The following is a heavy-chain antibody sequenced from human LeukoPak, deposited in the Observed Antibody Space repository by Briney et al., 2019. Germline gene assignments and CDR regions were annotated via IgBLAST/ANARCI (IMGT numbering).Heavy chain of an antibody. CDR2: IRYDGSNK. Sequence: GGSLRLSCAAFGFTFSSYGMHWVRQAPGKGLEWVAFIRYDGSNKYYADSVKGRFTISRDNSKNTLYLQMNSLRAEDTAVYYCAKEAVLHYGGKNSCDYWGQGTLVTVSS. V-gene: IGHV3-30*02. CDR1: GFTFSSYG. CDR3: AKEAVLHYGGKNSCDY. D-gene: IGHD4-23*01. J-gene: IGHJ4*02.